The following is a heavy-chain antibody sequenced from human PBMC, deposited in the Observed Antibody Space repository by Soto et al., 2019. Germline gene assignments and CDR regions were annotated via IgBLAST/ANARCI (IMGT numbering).Heavy chain of an antibody. V-gene: IGHV3-33*01. CDR3: ARDFCIGSDCYMPFDS. J-gene: IGHJ4*02. CDR2: MVYDGTDK. CDR1: GFIFSTSV. D-gene: IGHD2-21*02. Sequence: QVQLVESGGGVVQPGRSLRLSCAASGFIFSTSVIHWVRQAPGKGLEWVAVMVYDGTDKYADSVKGRFTISRDNSKKTLYLQMHSLRAEDTAVYYGARDFCIGSDCYMPFDSWGLGTRVTVSS.